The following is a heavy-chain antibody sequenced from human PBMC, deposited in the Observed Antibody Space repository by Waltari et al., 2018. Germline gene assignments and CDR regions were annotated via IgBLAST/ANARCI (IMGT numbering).Heavy chain of an antibody. D-gene: IGHD6-19*01. CDR2: ISSSSSYI. CDR3: ARDFSGWYGMDV. J-gene: IGHJ6*02. CDR1: GFTFSSSS. V-gene: IGHV3-21*01. Sequence: EVQLVESGGGLVKPGGSLRLSCAASGFTFSSSSMNWVRQAPGKGLEWVSSISSSSSYIYYADSVKGRFTISRDNAKNSLYLQMNSLRAEDTAVYYCARDFSGWYGMDVWGQGTTVTVSS.